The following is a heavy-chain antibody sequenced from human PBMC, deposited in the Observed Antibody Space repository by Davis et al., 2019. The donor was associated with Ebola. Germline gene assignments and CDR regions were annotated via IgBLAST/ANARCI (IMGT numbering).Heavy chain of an antibody. Sequence: PSETLSLTCTVSGGSISSYYWSWIRQPPGKGLEWIGYIYYSGSTNYNPSLKSRVTISVDTSKNQFSLKLSSVTAADTAVYYCARQGQQLVLYGMDVCGQGTTVTVSS. J-gene: IGHJ6*02. V-gene: IGHV4-59*08. CDR1: GGSISSYY. D-gene: IGHD6-13*01. CDR3: ARQGQQLVLYGMDV. CDR2: IYYSGST.